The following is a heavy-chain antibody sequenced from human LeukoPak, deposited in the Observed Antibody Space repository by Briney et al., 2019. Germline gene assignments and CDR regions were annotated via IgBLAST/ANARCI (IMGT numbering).Heavy chain of an antibody. D-gene: IGHD3-10*02. J-gene: IGHJ6*03. CDR2: IYTSGST. Sequence: SETLSLTCTVSGGSISSYYWSWIRQPAGKGLEWIGRIYTSGSTNYNPSLKSRVTMSVDTSKNQFSLKLSSVTAADTAVYYCARDYVGFFDYYYMDVWGKGTTVTISS. CDR1: GGSISSYY. V-gene: IGHV4-4*07. CDR3: ARDYVGFFDYYYMDV.